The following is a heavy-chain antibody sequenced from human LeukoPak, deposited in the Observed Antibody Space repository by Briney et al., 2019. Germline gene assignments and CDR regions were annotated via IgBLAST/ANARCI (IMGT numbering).Heavy chain of an antibody. J-gene: IGHJ6*02. D-gene: IGHD1-26*01. Sequence: SETLSLTCTVSGGSISSYYWSWIRQPPGKGLEWIGDIYYSGSTNYNPSLKSRVTISVGTSKNQFSLKLSSVTAADTAVYYCARDATGSYPYYYYGMDVWGQGTTVTVSS. CDR3: ARDATGSYPYYYYGMDV. CDR2: IYYSGST. CDR1: GGSISSYY. V-gene: IGHV4-59*01.